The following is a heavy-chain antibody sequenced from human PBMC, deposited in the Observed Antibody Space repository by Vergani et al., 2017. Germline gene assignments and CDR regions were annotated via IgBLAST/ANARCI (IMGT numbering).Heavy chain of an antibody. V-gene: IGHV4-30-4*01. D-gene: IGHD2-15*01. CDR2: IYYSGST. Sequence: QVQLQESGPGLVKPSQTLSLTCTVSGGSISSGDYYWSWIRQPPGKGLEWIGYIYYSGSTYYNPSLKSRVTISVDTSKNQFSLKLSSVTAADTAVYYCARAAEYCSGGSCYSDXFDYWGQGTLVTVSS. CDR1: GGSISSGDYY. J-gene: IGHJ4*02. CDR3: ARAAEYCSGGSCYSDXFDY.